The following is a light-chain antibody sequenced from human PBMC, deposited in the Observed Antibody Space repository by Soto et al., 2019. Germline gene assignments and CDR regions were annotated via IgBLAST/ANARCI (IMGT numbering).Light chain of an antibody. J-gene: IGKJ4*01. V-gene: IGKV3-15*01. CDR3: QQYNNWPLT. Sequence: EIVMTQSPATLSVSPGERATLSCRASQSINSDFAWYQQKPGQAPRLLIYGASTRATAIPARFSGSGSGTEFTLTISSLQSEDFAVYYCQQYNNWPLTFGGGTKVEIK. CDR2: GAS. CDR1: QSINSD.